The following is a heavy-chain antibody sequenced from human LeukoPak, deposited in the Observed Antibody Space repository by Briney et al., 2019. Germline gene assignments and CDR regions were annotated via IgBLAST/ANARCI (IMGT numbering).Heavy chain of an antibody. CDR3: ARGGVTTIAQYDY. J-gene: IGHJ4*02. D-gene: IGHD5-12*01. V-gene: IGHV4-59*01. Sequence: SKTLSLTCTVSGGSIISYFWSWIRQPPGKGPEWIGYIFDSGTTNYNPSTNYNPSLKSRVTVSLDTSKNHFSLKLSSVTAADTAVYFCARGGVTTIAQYDYWGQGILVTVSS. CDR1: GGSIISYF. CDR2: IFDSGTTNYNPST.